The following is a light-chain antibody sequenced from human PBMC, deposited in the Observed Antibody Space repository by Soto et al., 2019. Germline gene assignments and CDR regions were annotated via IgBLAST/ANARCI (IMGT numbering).Light chain of an antibody. Sequence: QSVLTQPPSVSGAPGQRVTISCTGSSSNIGAGYDVHWYQQLPGTAPKLLIYVNNNRPSGVPDRFSASKSGTSASLVITELQAEDEADYYCQSYDSSLSTSGVFGGGTKLTVL. J-gene: IGLJ3*02. CDR1: SSNIGAGYD. CDR3: QSYDSSLSTSGV. V-gene: IGLV1-40*01. CDR2: VNN.